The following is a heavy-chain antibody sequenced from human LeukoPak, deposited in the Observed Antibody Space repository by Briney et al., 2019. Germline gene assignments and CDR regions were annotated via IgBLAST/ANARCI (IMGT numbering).Heavy chain of an antibody. J-gene: IGHJ4*02. CDR3: TLVRIWFGDLQGFHH. D-gene: IGHD3-10*01. CDR1: GLPFSKAW. Sequence: PGGSLRLSCAASGLPFSKAWMSWVRQTPGKGLEWVGRIKSRTDGGTTDYGAPMKGRFTISRDDSKNTLYLQINSLRTEDTAVYYCTLVRIWFGDLQGFHHWGQGALVTVSS. V-gene: IGHV3-15*01. CDR2: IKSRTDGGTT.